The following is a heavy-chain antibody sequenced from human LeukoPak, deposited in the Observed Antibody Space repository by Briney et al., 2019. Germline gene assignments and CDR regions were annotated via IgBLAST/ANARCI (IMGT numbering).Heavy chain of an antibody. CDR3: ARDHSSSSWNYYFDY. CDR2: IYTSGST. CDR1: GGSISSYY. Sequence: KPSETLSLTCTVSGGSISSYYGSWIRQPAGKGLEWIGRIYTSGSTNYNPSLKSRVTMSVDTSKNQFSLRLSSVTAADTAVYYCARDHSSSSWNYYFDYWGQGTLVTVSS. V-gene: IGHV4-4*07. J-gene: IGHJ4*02. D-gene: IGHD6-13*01.